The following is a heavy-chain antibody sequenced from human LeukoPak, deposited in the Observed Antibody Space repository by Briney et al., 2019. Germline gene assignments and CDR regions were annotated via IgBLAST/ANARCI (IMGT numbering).Heavy chain of an antibody. J-gene: IGHJ4*02. V-gene: IGHV1-2*06. Sequence: ASVKVSCKASGYTFTGYYMHWVRQAPGQGLEWMGRINLNSGGTNYAQKFQDRVTMTRDTSISTAYMELSRLRSDDTAVYYCARPVVPAAIYFDYWGQGTLVTVSS. D-gene: IGHD2-2*02. CDR1: GYTFTGYY. CDR3: ARPVVPAAIYFDY. CDR2: INLNSGGT.